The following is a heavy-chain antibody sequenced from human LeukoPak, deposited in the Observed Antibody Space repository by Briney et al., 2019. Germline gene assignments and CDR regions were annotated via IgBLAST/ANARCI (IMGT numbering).Heavy chain of an antibody. CDR1: GFTFSSYA. CDR2: ISGSGGST. CDR3: TTSRAVDLVQNYYYYYMDV. D-gene: IGHD6-6*01. V-gene: IGHV3-23*01. Sequence: GGSLRLSCAASGFTFSSYAMSWVRQAPGKGREWVSAISGSGGSTYYADSVKGRFTISRDNSKNTLYLQMNSLRAEDTAVYYCTTSRAVDLVQNYYYYYMDVWGKGTTVTVSS. J-gene: IGHJ6*03.